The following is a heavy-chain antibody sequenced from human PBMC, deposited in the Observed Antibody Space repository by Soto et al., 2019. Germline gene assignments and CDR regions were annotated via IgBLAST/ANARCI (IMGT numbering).Heavy chain of an antibody. J-gene: IGHJ5*02. CDR3: AKAAFLTTVTTASWFDP. V-gene: IGHV3-23*01. Sequence: SLRLSGAASGFTFSSYARIWVLQARGKGLEWVSAISGSGGSTYYADSVKGRFTISRDNSKNTLYLQMNSLRAEDTAVYYCAKAAFLTTVTTASWFDPWGKGTLVTVSP. CDR2: ISGSGGST. CDR1: GFTFSSYA. D-gene: IGHD4-4*01.